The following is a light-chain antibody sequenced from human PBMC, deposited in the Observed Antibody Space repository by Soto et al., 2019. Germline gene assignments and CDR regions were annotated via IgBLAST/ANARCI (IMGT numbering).Light chain of an antibody. CDR2: GAS. CDR1: QSVSSN. J-gene: IGKJ1*01. Sequence: EIVMTQSPATLSVSPGERATLSCRASQSVSSNLVWYQQKPGQAPRLLIYGASTRATGIPARFSGSGSGTEFTLTISSLQSEDFAVYYCQQYNNWPPWTFGQGTKADIK. CDR3: QQYNNWPPWT. V-gene: IGKV3-15*01.